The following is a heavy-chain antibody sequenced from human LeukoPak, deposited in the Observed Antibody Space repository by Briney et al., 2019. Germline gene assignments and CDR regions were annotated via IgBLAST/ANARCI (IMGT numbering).Heavy chain of an antibody. J-gene: IGHJ4*02. Sequence: ASVKVSCKASGGTFSSYAISWVRQAPGQGIEWMGGIISMFGTANYAQKFQGRVTITADESTSTAYMELSSLRSEDTAVYYCARYTSYDFWSGYYRDYWGQGTLVTVSS. CDR2: IISMFGTA. CDR3: ARYTSYDFWSGYYRDY. D-gene: IGHD3-3*01. CDR1: GGTFSSYA. V-gene: IGHV1-69*13.